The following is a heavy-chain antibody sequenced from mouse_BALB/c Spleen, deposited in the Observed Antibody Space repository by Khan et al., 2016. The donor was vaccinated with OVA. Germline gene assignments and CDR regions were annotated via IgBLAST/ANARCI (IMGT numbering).Heavy chain of an antibody. CDR3: ARTARIKY. J-gene: IGHJ2*01. D-gene: IGHD1-2*01. CDR2: ISYSGSP. CDR1: GYSITSGYG. Sequence: EVQLQESGPGLVKPSQSLSLTCTVTGYSITSGYGWNWIRQFPGNKLEWMGYISYSGSPNYNPSLKSRLSITRDTSKNQFFLQLNSVTTEDTATYYCARTARIKYWGQGTTLTVSS. V-gene: IGHV3-2*02.